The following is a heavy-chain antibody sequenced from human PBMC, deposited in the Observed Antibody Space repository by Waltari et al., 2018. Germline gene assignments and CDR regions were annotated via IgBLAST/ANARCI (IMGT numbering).Heavy chain of an antibody. J-gene: IGHJ4*02. V-gene: IGHV1-69*01. D-gene: IGHD3-10*01. CDR2: IIPILGTA. CDR1: GGTFSSYA. CDR3: ARTPHYYGSGSYYKTPFDY. Sequence: QVQLVQSGAEVKKPGSSVKVSCKASGGTFSSYAISWVRQAPGQGLEWMGGIIPILGTANYAQKFQGRVTITADESTSTAYMELSSLRSEDTAVYYCARTPHYYGSGSYYKTPFDYWGQGTLVTVSS.